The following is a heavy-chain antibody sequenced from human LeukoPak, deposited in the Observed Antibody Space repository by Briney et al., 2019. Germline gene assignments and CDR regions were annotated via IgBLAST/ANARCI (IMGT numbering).Heavy chain of an antibody. D-gene: IGHD3/OR15-3a*01. V-gene: IGHV3-23*01. Sequence: ARSLRLSCAASGLTFRSHDMSWVRQAPGKGLEWVSGISASGGSTFYADSVKGRFTISRDNSKNTLYLQMNGLRVEDTAVYYCVREGPRGLAFDIWGQGTMVTVSS. CDR2: ISASGGST. CDR3: VREGPRGLAFDI. CDR1: GLTFRSHD. J-gene: IGHJ3*02.